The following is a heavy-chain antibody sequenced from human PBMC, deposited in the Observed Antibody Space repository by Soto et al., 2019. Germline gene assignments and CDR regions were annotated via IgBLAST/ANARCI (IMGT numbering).Heavy chain of an antibody. D-gene: IGHD3-10*01. J-gene: IGHJ5*02. Sequence: SETLSLTCNVSGASFNDNHWSWIRQSPGKGLEWIGDINHAGHTYYNPSLKSRLVISVDTSKSQFSLRLSSVTAADTAVYYCARGPINAPMIRGIMRFFVPWGQGTLVTVSS. CDR3: ARGPINAPMIRGIMRFFVP. V-gene: IGHV4-34*01. CDR2: INHAGHT. CDR1: GASFNDNH.